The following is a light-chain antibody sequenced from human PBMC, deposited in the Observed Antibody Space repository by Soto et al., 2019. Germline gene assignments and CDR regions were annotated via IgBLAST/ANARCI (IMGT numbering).Light chain of an antibody. Sequence: ETVLTQSPGTLSLSPGERATLSCRASQSVGGSSLAWYQQRPGQAPRLLIYDTSNRATGIPDRFSGSGSGTDFTLTISRLEPEDFAVYYCQQRSKRPLTFGGGTKVDIK. V-gene: IGKV3D-20*02. CDR3: QQRSKRPLT. J-gene: IGKJ4*01. CDR2: DTS. CDR1: QSVGGSS.